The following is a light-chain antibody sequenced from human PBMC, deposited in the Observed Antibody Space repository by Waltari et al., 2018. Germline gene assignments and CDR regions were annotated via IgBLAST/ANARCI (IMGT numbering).Light chain of an antibody. CDR2: AVN. CDR3: SSYVGGDNLV. J-gene: IGLJ3*02. CDR1: TSAIGSYNS. V-gene: IGLV2-8*01. Sequence: QSALTQPPSASGSPGQSVTISCTGTTSAIGSYNSVSWYHQYPGEAPKVVIYAVNRRPSGVPDRFSGSKSGNTASLTVSGLQAEDEADYFCSSYVGGDNLVFGGGTKLTVL.